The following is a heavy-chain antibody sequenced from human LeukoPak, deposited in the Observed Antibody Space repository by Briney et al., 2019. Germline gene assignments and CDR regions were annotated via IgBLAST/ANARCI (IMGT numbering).Heavy chain of an antibody. Sequence: PGGSLRLSCAASGFIFSSYGMHWVRQAPGKGPEWVAFTRYDGSDKYYADSVKGRFTISRDNSKNTLYLQMNSLRAEDTAVYYCAKGGNWNYFGDYWGQGTLVTVSS. CDR2: TRYDGSDK. V-gene: IGHV3-30*02. D-gene: IGHD1-7*01. J-gene: IGHJ4*02. CDR3: AKGGNWNYFGDY. CDR1: GFIFSSYG.